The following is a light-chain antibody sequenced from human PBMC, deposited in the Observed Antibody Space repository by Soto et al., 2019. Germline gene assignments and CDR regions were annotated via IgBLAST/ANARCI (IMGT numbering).Light chain of an antibody. Sequence: EIVMTQSPASLSLFPWERAPLSCRGSQSVSSNVAWYQQIPGQTPRVIIYGASNRATGIPVRFSGSGSGTEFTLTISSLQSEDFAVYYCHQYDDGPHTFGQGTKVDIK. CDR1: QSVSSN. V-gene: IGKV3-15*01. CDR2: GAS. J-gene: IGKJ2*01. CDR3: HQYDDGPHT.